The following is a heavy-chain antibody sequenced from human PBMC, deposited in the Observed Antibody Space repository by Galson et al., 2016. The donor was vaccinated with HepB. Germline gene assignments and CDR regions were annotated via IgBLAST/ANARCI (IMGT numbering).Heavy chain of an antibody. CDR2: IKQDGSEK. Sequence: SLRLSCAASGLTLSTNWMSWVRQAPGKGLEWVANIKQDGSEKYYVDSVKGRFTISRDNAKNSLYLQMNSLKTEDTAVYYCNTKSGALVAATGGLHDVWGQGTLVTVSS. V-gene: IGHV3-7*05. D-gene: IGHD2-15*01. CDR1: GLTLSTNW. J-gene: IGHJ4*02. CDR3: NTKSGALVAATGGLHDV.